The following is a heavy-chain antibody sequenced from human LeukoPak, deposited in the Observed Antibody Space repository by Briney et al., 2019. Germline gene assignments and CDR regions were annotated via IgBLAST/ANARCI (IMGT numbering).Heavy chain of an antibody. CDR2: MNPNSGNT. CDR3: ARGYNWNPGIYYYYGMDV. J-gene: IGHJ6*02. CDR1: GYTFTSYG. D-gene: IGHD1-20*01. V-gene: IGHV1-8*02. Sequence: ASVKVSCKASGYTFTSYGISWVRQATGQGLEWMGWMNPNSGNTGYAQKFQGRVTMTRNTSISTAYMELSSLRSEDTAVYYCARGYNWNPGIYYYYGMDVWGQGTTVTVSS.